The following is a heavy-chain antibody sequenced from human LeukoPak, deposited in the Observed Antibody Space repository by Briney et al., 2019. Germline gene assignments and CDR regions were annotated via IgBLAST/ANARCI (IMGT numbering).Heavy chain of an antibody. CDR2: IIPIFGIA. V-gene: IGHV1-69*04. CDR3: ARSVDYYDSSGYLYFDY. CDR1: GGTISSYA. Sequence: ASVKVSCKASGGTISSYAISWVRQAPGQGLEWMGRIIPIFGIANYAQKFQGRVTITADKSTSTAYMELSSLRSEDTAVYYCARSVDYYDSSGYLYFDYWGQGTLVTVSS. D-gene: IGHD3-22*01. J-gene: IGHJ4*02.